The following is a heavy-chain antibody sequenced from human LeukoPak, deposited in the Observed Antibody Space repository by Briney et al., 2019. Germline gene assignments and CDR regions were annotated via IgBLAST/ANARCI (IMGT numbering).Heavy chain of an antibody. V-gene: IGHV4-61*01. CDR2: IYYSGST. J-gene: IGHJ4*02. CDR3: ARGLGWLQFYYFDY. D-gene: IGHD5-24*01. Sequence: PSETLSLTCTVSGGSISSDSYYWSWIRQPPGKGLEWIGYIYYSGSTCYNPSLKSRVTISVDTSKNQFSLKLSSVTAADTAVYYCARGLGWLQFYYFDYWGQGTLVTVSS. CDR1: GGSISSDSYY.